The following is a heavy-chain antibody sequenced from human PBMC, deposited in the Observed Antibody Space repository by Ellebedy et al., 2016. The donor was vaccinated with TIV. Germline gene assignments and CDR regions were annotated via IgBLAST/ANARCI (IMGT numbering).Heavy chain of an antibody. V-gene: IGHV3-53*01. J-gene: IGHJ6*02. Sequence: GGSLRLSCRASGFSVSRNYMNWVRQAPGKGLEWVSVIDTVGDTYYADAVKGRFTMSRDDSKNILSLQMNSLRAEDTAVYYCVRGMHVWGQGTTVTVSS. CDR3: VRGMHV. CDR2: IDTVGDT. CDR1: GFSVSRNY.